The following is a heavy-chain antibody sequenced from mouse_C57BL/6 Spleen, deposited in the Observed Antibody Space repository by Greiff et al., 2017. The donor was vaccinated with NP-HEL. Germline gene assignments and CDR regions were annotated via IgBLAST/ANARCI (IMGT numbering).Heavy chain of an antibody. V-gene: IGHV1-62-2*01. CDR2: FYPGSGSI. J-gene: IGHJ4*01. CDR1: GYTFTEYT. Sequence: VKLMESGAELVKPGASVKLSCKASGYTFTEYTIHWVKQRSGQGLEWIGWFYPGSGSIKYNEKFKDKATLTADKSSSTVYMELSRLTSEDSAVYFCARHEERTGTYYAMDYWGQGTSVTVSS. CDR3: ARHEERTGTYYAMDY. D-gene: IGHD4-1*01.